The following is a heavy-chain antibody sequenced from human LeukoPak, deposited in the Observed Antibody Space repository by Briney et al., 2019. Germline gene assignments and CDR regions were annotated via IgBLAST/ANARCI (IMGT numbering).Heavy chain of an antibody. J-gene: IGHJ3*02. CDR2: IYYSGST. CDR3: ARAGWYYYDSSGSRHDAFDI. CDR1: Y. D-gene: IGHD3-22*01. V-gene: IGHV4-31*02. Sequence: YWIGWVRQTPGKGLEWIGYIYYSGSTYYNPSLKSRVTISVDTSKNQFSLKLSSVTAADTAVYYCARAGWYYYDSSGSRHDAFDIWGQGTMVTVSS.